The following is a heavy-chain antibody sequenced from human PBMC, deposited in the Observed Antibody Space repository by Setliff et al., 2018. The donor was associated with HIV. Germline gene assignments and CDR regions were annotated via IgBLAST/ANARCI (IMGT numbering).Heavy chain of an antibody. CDR3: ARQVNSSSWYGRYYYYYYYMDV. CDR1: NGSFSNYY. CDR2: INHSGST. Sequence: ASETLSLTCAVYNGSFSNYYWTWIRQPPGKGLEWIGEINHSGSTNYNPSLKSRVTISVDTSKNQFSLKLSSVTAADTAVYYCARQVNSSSWYGRYYYYYYYMDVWGKGTTVTVSS. V-gene: IGHV4-34*01. J-gene: IGHJ6*03. D-gene: IGHD6-13*01.